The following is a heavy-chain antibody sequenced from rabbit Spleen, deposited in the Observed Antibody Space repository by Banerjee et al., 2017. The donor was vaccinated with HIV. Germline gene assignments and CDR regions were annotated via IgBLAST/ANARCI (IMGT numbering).Heavy chain of an antibody. CDR2: IDTNDGDT. J-gene: IGHJ2*01. D-gene: IGHD1-1*01. CDR3: ARNYVNAFDP. V-gene: IGHV1S40*01. Sequence: SLEESGGDLVKPGASLTLTCTASGFSFSSSYFMCWVRQAPGKGLEWIACIDTNDGDTNYANWPKGRFTISKTSSTTVTLQMTSLTAADTATYFCARNYVNAFDPWGPGTLVTVS. CDR1: GFSFSSSYF.